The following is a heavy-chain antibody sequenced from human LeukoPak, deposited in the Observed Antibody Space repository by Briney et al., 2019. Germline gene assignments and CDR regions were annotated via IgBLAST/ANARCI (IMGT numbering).Heavy chain of an antibody. CDR3: ARAPTVTTIFDY. CDR2: IYADGET. Sequence: GGSLRRSCAASGLIVSNNYMSWVRQAPGKGLDWVSIIYADGETHYADSVRGRFTISRDNSKNTLYLQMNVLRAGDTAVYYCARAPTVTTIFDYWGQGTLVTVSS. D-gene: IGHD4-17*01. J-gene: IGHJ4*02. V-gene: IGHV3-66*01. CDR1: GLIVSNNY.